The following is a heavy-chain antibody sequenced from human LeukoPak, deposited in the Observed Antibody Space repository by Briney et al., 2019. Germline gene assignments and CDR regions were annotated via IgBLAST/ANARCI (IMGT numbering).Heavy chain of an antibody. CDR2: ISGSGATT. CDR3: AKVGSTSRYYYYGMDV. J-gene: IGHJ6*02. V-gene: IGHV3-23*01. Sequence: GGSLRLSCAASGFTFRTYAMTWVRQAPGKGLEWVSSISGSGATTYNADPLKGRFTISRDNSKNTLYLQMNSLRAEDTAVYYCAKVGSTSRYYYYGMDVWGQGTTVTVSS. D-gene: IGHD1-26*01. CDR1: GFTFRTYA.